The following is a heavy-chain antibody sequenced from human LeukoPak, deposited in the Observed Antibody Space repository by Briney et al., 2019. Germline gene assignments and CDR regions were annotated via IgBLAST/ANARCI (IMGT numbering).Heavy chain of an antibody. D-gene: IGHD6-19*01. CDR3: ARARVPIAVAGLYYFDY. J-gene: IGHJ4*02. CDR1: GYTFTAYY. Sequence: ASVKASCKASGYTFTAYYIHWLRQAPGQGPEWMGWIKPDSGSSHYAQKFQGRVTMTRDTPSNSAYMDLTRLKSDDTAVYYCARARVPIAVAGLYYFDYWGQGALVTVSS. V-gene: IGHV1-2*02. CDR2: IKPDSGSS.